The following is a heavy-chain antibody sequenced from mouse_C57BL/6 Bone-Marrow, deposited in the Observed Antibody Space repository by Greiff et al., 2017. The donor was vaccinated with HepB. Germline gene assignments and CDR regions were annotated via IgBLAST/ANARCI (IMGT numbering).Heavy chain of an antibody. CDR1: GYTFTSSW. D-gene: IGHD1-1*01. CDR2: INPSSGYT. V-gene: IGHV1-7*01. CDR3: ARERVYYYGSSEGYFDV. J-gene: IGHJ1*03. Sequence: QVQLQQSGAELVKPGASVKLSCKASGYTFTSSWMHWVKQRPGQGLEWIGYINPSSGYTKYNQKFTDKATMTADKSSSTAYMQLSSLTYEDSAVYYCARERVYYYGSSEGYFDVWGTGTTVTVSS.